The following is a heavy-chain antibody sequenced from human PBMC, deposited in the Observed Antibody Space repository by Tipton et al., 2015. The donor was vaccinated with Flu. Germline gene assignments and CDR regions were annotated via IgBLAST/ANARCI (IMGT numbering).Heavy chain of an antibody. CDR3: ARLSFYDVDLKNFYFED. D-gene: IGHD3-10*02. V-gene: IGHV4-59*05. CDR2: LSYSGNT. J-gene: IGHJ4*02. Sequence: TLSLTCTVSGGSVNSYFWSWIRQTPGKGLERIGGLSYSGNTYYNPSLRSRAVISVDTSKNQFSLRLTSVTAADTAIYYCARLSFYDVDLKNFYFEDWGQGTLVTVSS. CDR1: GGSVNSYF.